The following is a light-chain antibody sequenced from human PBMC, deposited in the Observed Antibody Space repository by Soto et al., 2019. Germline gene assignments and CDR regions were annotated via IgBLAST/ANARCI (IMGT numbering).Light chain of an antibody. CDR2: DAS. Sequence: EIVLTQSPGTLSLSPGEGATLSCRASQSVSSSYLAWYQQKPGQAPRLLIYDASNRATGIPARFSGSGSGTDFTLTIRSLEPEDFAVYYCHQRTNWPITFGQGTRLEIK. J-gene: IGKJ5*01. V-gene: IGKV3D-20*02. CDR3: HQRTNWPIT. CDR1: QSVSSSY.